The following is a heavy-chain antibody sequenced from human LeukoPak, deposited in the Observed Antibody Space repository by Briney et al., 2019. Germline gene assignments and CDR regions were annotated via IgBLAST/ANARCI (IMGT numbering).Heavy chain of an antibody. CDR1: GFTFSSYA. CDR2: ISGSGGST. CDR3: AKGRAGDYGGKPRQGY. D-gene: IGHD4-23*01. J-gene: IGHJ4*02. V-gene: IGHV3-23*01. Sequence: PGGSLRLSCAASGFTFSSYAMSWVRQAPGKGLELVSAISGSGGSTYYADSVKGRFTISRDNSKNTLYLQMNSLRAEDTAVYYCAKGRAGDYGGKPRQGYWGQGTLVTVSS.